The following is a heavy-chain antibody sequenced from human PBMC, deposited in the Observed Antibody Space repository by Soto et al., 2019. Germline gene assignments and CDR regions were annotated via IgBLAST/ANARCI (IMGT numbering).Heavy chain of an antibody. D-gene: IGHD6-6*01. V-gene: IGHV3-21*01. CDR3: ATGSSSSHPRFNDAFDI. Sequence: GGSLRLSCAASGFTFSSYSMNWVRQAPGKGLEWVSSISSSSSCIYYADSVKGRFTISRDNAKNSLYLQMNSLRAEDTAVYYCATGSSSSHPRFNDAFDIWGQGTMVTVSS. CDR2: ISSSSSCI. J-gene: IGHJ3*02. CDR1: GFTFSSYS.